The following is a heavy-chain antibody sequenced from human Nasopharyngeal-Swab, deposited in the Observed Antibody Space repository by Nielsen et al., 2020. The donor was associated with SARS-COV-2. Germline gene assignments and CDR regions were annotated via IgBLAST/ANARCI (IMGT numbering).Heavy chain of an antibody. V-gene: IGHV5-51*01. CDR1: GYSFTSYW. Sequence: GESLKTSCKGPGYSFTSYWIGWVRQMPGKGLEWMGIIYPGDSDTRYSPSLQGQVTISADKSISTAYLQWSSLKASDTAMYYCARQAPHYDFWSGSAYYMDVWGKGTTVTVSS. CDR2: IYPGDSDT. D-gene: IGHD3-3*01. J-gene: IGHJ6*03. CDR3: ARQAPHYDFWSGSAYYMDV.